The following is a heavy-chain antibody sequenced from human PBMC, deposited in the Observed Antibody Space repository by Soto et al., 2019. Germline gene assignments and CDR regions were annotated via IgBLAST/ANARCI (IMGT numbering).Heavy chain of an antibody. V-gene: IGHV1-69*13. CDR1: GGTFSSYA. D-gene: IGHD2-15*01. J-gene: IGHJ5*02. CDR3: ARGLRIDIVVVVAATGNWFDP. CDR2: IIPIFGTA. Sequence: SVKVSCKASGGTFSSYAISWVRQAPGQGLEWMGGIIPIFGTANYAQKFQGRVTITADESASTAYMELSSVTAADTAVYYCARGLRIDIVVVVAATGNWFDPWGQGTLVTVSS.